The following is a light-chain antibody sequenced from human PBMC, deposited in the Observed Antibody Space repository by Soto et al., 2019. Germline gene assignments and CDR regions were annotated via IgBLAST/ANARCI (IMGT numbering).Light chain of an antibody. J-gene: IGKJ1*01. Sequence: DIQVTQSPSSLSASVGDRVTITCRASQDISGHLAWYQQKPGQVPKLLIYEASTLQSRVPSRFSASGSGTDFTLTISSLQPEDVATYYCQKYNGTPRTFGQGTKVELK. CDR1: QDISGH. V-gene: IGKV1-27*01. CDR2: EAS. CDR3: QKYNGTPRT.